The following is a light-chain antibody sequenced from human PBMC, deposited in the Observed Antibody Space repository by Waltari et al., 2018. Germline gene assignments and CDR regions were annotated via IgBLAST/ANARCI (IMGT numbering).Light chain of an antibody. V-gene: IGKV1-39*01. Sequence: DIQMTQSPSSLSASVGDRVTIACRASQSISPSLNWYQQKPGKAPNLLIYAASSLQSGVPSRFSGSGSGTDFTLTISSLQPEDFATYYCQQTYSTPVTFGPGTKVDI. CDR3: QQTYSTPVT. CDR1: QSISPS. CDR2: AAS. J-gene: IGKJ3*01.